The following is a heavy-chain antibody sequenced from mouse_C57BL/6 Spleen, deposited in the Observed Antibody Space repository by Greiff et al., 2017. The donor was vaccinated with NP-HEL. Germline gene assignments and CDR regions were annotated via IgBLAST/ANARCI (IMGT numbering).Heavy chain of an antibody. CDR2: IHPSDSDT. D-gene: IGHD1-1*01. CDR3: AIDGVITTVGARAY. J-gene: IGHJ3*01. V-gene: IGHV1-74*01. Sequence: VQLQQPGAELVKPGASVKVSCKASGYTFTSYWMHWVKQRPGQGLEWIGRIHPSDSDTNYNQKFKGKATLTVDKSSSTAYMQLRSLTSEDSAVYYCAIDGVITTVGARAYWGQGTLVTVSA. CDR1: GYTFTSYW.